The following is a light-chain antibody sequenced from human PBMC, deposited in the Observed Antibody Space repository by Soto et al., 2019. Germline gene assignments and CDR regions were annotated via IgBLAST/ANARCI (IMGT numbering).Light chain of an antibody. V-gene: IGKV3-20*01. Sequence: ENVLTQSPGTLSLSPGETASLSCRASRGVGTSYLAWYQQKPGQAPRLLLYGTSNRATGIPDRFSGSGSGTDFTLTISGLAPEAFAVYFCQQYGRSPLFGQGTKLEIK. J-gene: IGKJ2*01. CDR2: GTS. CDR1: RGVGTSY. CDR3: QQYGRSPL.